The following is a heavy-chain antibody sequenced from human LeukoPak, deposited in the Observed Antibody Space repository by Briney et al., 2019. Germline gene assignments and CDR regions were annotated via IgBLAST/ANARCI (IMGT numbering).Heavy chain of an antibody. CDR3: ARSSGRSPNREYMDV. CDR1: GYTFTSYD. CDR2: MNPKSGNT. J-gene: IGHJ6*03. D-gene: IGHD1-14*01. Sequence: GASGKVSCKASGYTFTSYDINWVGQSTGQRLGWRGGMNPKSGNTGYEQNFKGRVTMTRDKSKSTVYMELSSLRSEDTAVYYCARSSGRSPNREYMDVWGKGTTVTVSS. V-gene: IGHV1-8*02.